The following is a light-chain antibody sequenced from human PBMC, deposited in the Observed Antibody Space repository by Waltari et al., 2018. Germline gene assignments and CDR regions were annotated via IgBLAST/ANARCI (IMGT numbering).Light chain of an antibody. V-gene: IGKV1-39*01. Sequence: DIQMTLSTSSLSASVDDRVTITCRASQKISSYLNWYQQKPGTAPRLLIYDASRLQSGVPSRFSGSGSGTDFTLTISSLQPEDFGTYYCQQTYTTPRTFGQGTKVETK. CDR3: QQTYTTPRT. CDR2: DAS. J-gene: IGKJ1*01. CDR1: QKISSY.